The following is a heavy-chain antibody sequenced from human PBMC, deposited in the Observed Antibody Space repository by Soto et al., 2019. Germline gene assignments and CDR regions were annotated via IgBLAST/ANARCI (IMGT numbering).Heavy chain of an antibody. D-gene: IGHD2-2*01. Sequence: QVHLVESGGGLVKPGGSLRLSCAASGFTFSDYYMHWIRQAPGKGLEWVSYISGSGDTIHYADSVQGRFTISRDNAKSPLYLQMSSLRAEDTAVYYCARVGCSASCFSDWFGPWGQGTLVTVSS. J-gene: IGHJ5*02. V-gene: IGHV3-11*01. CDR3: ARVGCSASCFSDWFGP. CDR1: GFTFSDYY. CDR2: ISGSGDTI.